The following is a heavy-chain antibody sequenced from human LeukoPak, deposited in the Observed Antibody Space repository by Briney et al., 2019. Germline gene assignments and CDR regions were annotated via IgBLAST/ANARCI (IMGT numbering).Heavy chain of an antibody. CDR1: GGSISSSSYY. D-gene: IGHD3-22*01. CDR3: ASFNSDSSGFEVVGDAFDI. J-gene: IGHJ3*02. V-gene: IGHV4-39*07. CDR2: IYYSGST. Sequence: SETLSLTCTVSGGSISSSSYYWGWIRQPPGKGLEWIGSIYYSGSTYYNPSLKSRVTISVDTSKNQFSLKLSSVAAADTAVYYCASFNSDSSGFEVVGDAFDIWGQGIMVIVSS.